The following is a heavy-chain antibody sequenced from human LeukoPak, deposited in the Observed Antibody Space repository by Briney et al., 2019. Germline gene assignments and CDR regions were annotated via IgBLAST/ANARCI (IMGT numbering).Heavy chain of an antibody. D-gene: IGHD3-3*01. CDR2: IRYDGSNK. CDR3: AKDFWSGYSNYYYYYMDV. CDR1: GFTFSSYG. Sequence: GGSLRLSCAASGFTFSSYGMHWVRQAPGKGLEWVAFIRYDGSNKYYADSVKGRFTISRDNSKNTLYLQMNSLRAEDTAVYYCAKDFWSGYSNYYYYYMDVWGKGTTVTVSS. V-gene: IGHV3-30*02. J-gene: IGHJ6*03.